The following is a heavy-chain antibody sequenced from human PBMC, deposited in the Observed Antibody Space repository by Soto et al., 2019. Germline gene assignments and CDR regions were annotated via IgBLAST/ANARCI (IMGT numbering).Heavy chain of an antibody. CDR3: ARVVGGSYYDSSGYWPGWFDP. Sequence: ASVKVSCKASGGTFSSYAISWVRQAPGQGLEWMGGIIPIFGTANYAQKFQGRVTITADESTSTAYMELSSLRSEDTAVYYCARVVGGSYYDSSGYWPGWFDPWGQGTLVTVSS. D-gene: IGHD3-22*01. CDR1: GGTFSSYA. V-gene: IGHV1-69*13. J-gene: IGHJ5*02. CDR2: IIPIFGTA.